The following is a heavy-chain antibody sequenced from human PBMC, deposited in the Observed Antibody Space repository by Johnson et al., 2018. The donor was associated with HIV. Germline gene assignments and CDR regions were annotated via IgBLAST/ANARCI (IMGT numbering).Heavy chain of an antibody. J-gene: IGHJ3*01. D-gene: IGHD6-6*01. CDR1: GFTFSSYW. CDR2: ISYDGSNK. V-gene: IGHV3-30-3*01. Sequence: QVQLVESGGGLVQPGGSLRLSCAASGFTFSSYWMSWVRQAPGKGLEWVALISYDGSNKYYAGSVKGRFTISRDNSKNTLYLQINSLRAEDTAVYYCARDRAPAYSSSSTPFDAFDFWGQGTMVTVSS. CDR3: ARDRAPAYSSSSTPFDAFDF.